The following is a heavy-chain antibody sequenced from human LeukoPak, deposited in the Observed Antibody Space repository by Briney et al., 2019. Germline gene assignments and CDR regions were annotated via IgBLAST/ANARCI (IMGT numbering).Heavy chain of an antibody. CDR1: GYTFTGYY. V-gene: IGHV1-2*02. D-gene: IGHD1-14*01. CDR2: INPNTGGT. Sequence: ASVKVSCKASGYTFTGYYVHWVRQAPGQGLEWMGWINPNTGGTNYAQKFQGRVTMTRDTSISTAYMELSRLRSDDTAVYYCARSSGRSPNRDYMDVWGKGTTVTISS. CDR3: ARSSGRSPNRDYMDV. J-gene: IGHJ6*03.